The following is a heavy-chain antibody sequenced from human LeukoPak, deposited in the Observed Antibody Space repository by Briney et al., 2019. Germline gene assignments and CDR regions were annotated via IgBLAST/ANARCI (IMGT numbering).Heavy chain of an antibody. CDR2: ISSSSSTI. D-gene: IGHD6-13*01. CDR1: GFTFSSYN. Sequence: GGSLRLSCAASGFTFSSYNMNWVRQAPGKGLEWVSYISSSSSTIYYADSVKGRFTISRDNAKNSLYLQMNSLGDEDTAVYYCARDRGSSSWGYDAFDIWGQGTMVTVSS. V-gene: IGHV3-48*02. J-gene: IGHJ3*02. CDR3: ARDRGSSSWGYDAFDI.